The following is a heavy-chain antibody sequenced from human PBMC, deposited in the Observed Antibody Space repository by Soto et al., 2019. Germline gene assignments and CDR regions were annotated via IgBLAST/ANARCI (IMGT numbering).Heavy chain of an antibody. D-gene: IGHD3-9*01. V-gene: IGHV3-30*18. CDR3: AKELFNSWFYFDY. J-gene: IGHJ4*02. Sequence: GGSLRLSCAASGFTFSSHGMHWVRQAPGKGLEWVAIVSYDGSDKYYAESVKGRFTISRDNSKNTLYLQMNSLRAEDTAIYYCAKELFNSWFYFDYWGQGTLVTVSS. CDR2: VSYDGSDK. CDR1: GFTFSSHG.